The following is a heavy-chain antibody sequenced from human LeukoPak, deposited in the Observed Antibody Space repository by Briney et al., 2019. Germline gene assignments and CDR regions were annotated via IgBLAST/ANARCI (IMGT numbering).Heavy chain of an antibody. D-gene: IGHD6-25*01. Sequence: SQTLSLTFAISGDSVSINSATWNWLRQSPARGLEWLGRTYYRSKFYTDYAPSGKSRITINPDTSKNQFSLQLNSVTPEDTAVYFCANGYYYFDYWGQGTLVTVSS. J-gene: IGHJ4*02. CDR2: TYYRSKFYT. CDR3: ANGYYYFDY. CDR1: GDSVSINSAT. V-gene: IGHV6-1*01.